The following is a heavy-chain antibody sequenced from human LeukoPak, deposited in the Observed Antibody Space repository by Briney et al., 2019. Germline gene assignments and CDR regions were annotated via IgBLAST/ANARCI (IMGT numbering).Heavy chain of an antibody. V-gene: IGHV3-21*01. D-gene: IGHD5-18*01. CDR3: AKDLDVDTAMVSHFDY. Sequence: GGSLRLSCAASGFTFSSYSMNWVRQAPGKGLEWVSSITSSSSYIYYADSVKGRFTISRDNAKNSLYLQMNSLRAEDTAVYYCAKDLDVDTAMVSHFDYWAREPWSPSPQ. J-gene: IGHJ4*02. CDR1: GFTFSSYS. CDR2: ITSSSSYI.